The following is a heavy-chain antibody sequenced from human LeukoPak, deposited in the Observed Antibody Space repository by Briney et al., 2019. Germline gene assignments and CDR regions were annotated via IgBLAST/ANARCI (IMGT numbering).Heavy chain of an antibody. CDR1: GFRFDDYG. V-gene: IGHV3-9*01. CDR3: AKARYSGWSDSVDV. Sequence: SLRLSCAGSGFRFDDYGMLWVRQIPGKGLEWVAGISWDSASSDYADSVKGRFTISRDNAKNSVYLEMDSLKDEDTAFYYCAKARYSGWSDSVDVWGQGTTVIVSS. J-gene: IGHJ6*02. CDR2: ISWDSASS. D-gene: IGHD6-19*01.